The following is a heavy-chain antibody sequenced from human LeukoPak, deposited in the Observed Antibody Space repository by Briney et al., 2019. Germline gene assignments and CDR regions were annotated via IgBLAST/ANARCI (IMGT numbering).Heavy chain of an antibody. CDR2: ISYDGSNK. Sequence: GGSLRLSCAASGFTFSSYGMHWVRQAPGKGLEWVAVISYDGSNKYYADSVKGRFTISRDNSKNTLYLQMNSLRAEDTAVYYCARGEVVAAMDHLDYWGQGTLVTVSS. CDR1: GFTFSSYG. V-gene: IGHV3-30*19. J-gene: IGHJ4*02. CDR3: ARGEVVAAMDHLDY. D-gene: IGHD2-15*01.